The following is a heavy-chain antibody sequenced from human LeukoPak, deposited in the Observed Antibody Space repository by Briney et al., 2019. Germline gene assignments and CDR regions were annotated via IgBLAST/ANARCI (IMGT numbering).Heavy chain of an antibody. CDR2: ISAYNGNT. D-gene: IGHD3-10*01. J-gene: IGHJ3*02. CDR1: GYTFTSYG. CDR3: ARLLWFGELLSGDAFDI. Sequence: GASVKVSCKASGYTFTSYGISWVRQAPGQGLEWMGWISAYNGNTNYAQKLQGRVTMTTDTSTSTAYMELRSLRSDDTAVYYCARLLWFGELLSGDAFDIWGQGTMVTVSS. V-gene: IGHV1-18*01.